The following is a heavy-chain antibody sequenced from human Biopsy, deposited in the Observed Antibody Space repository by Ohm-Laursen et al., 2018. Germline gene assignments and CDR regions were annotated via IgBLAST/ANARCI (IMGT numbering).Heavy chain of an antibody. CDR1: GASIIRGGHF. J-gene: IGHJ6*02. Sequence: SDTLSLTCTVSGASIIRGGHFWNWIRQHPGKGLEWIGYIYYSGSTYYNPSLKSLVSISVDTSKNQFSLRLNSVTASDTAVYYCARATNSTGWPYYYFYGMDVWGRGTTVTVSS. V-gene: IGHV4-31*01. CDR3: ARATNSTGWPYYYFYGMDV. CDR2: IYYSGST. D-gene: IGHD2/OR15-2a*01.